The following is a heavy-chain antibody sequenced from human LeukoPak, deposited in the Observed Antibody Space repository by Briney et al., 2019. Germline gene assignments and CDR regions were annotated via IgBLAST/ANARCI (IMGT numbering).Heavy chain of an antibody. D-gene: IGHD3-16*01. Sequence: SETLSLTCAVYGGSFSGYYWSWIRQPPGKGLEWIGEINHSGSTNYNPSLKSRVTISVDTSKNQFSLKLSSVTAADTAVYYCARETSQKGAHYMDVWGKGTTITISS. CDR3: ARETSQKGAHYMDV. CDR1: GGSFSGYY. V-gene: IGHV4-34*01. CDR2: INHSGST. J-gene: IGHJ6*03.